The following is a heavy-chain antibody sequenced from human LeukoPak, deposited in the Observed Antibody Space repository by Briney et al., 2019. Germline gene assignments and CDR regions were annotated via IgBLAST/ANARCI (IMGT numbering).Heavy chain of an antibody. D-gene: IGHD3/OR15-3a*01. CDR2: IKQDGSAI. V-gene: IGHV3-7*01. CDR1: GFTFSSYA. J-gene: IGHJ4*02. CDR3: ARKGLGDY. Sequence: GGSLRLSCAASGFTFSSYAMHWVRQAPGKGLEWLANIKQDGSAIYYLDSVKGRFTISRDNAKNSLYLQMNSLRVDDTAVYYCARKGLGDYWGQGTLVTVSS.